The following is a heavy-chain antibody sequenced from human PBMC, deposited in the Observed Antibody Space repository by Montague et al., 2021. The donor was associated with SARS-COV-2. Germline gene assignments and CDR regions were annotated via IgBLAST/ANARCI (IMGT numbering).Heavy chain of an antibody. V-gene: IGHV4-34*01. Sequence: SETLSLTCAVYGGSLSVYYWSWLRQSPRGGLEWIAEINHSGTANYNPSLKSRVSISVDTSKNQFTLKLTSVTAADTAMYYCAKEREVVRAARTLVAFDLWGQGTMVTVSS. D-gene: IGHD2-2*01. J-gene: IGHJ3*01. CDR1: GGSLSVYY. CDR3: AKEREVVRAARTLVAFDL. CDR2: INHSGTA.